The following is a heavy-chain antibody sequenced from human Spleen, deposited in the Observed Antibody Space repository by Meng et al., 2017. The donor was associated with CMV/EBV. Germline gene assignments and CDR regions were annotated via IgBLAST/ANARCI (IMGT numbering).Heavy chain of an antibody. Sequence: GESLKISCAASGFTFSSYEMNWVRQVPGKGLEWLTYISSSSSIIYYVDSVKGRFTISRDNAKNSLYLQMNSLRVEDTAVYYCARVRFLEWLFHPYYFDCWGQGTLVTVSS. V-gene: IGHV3-48*03. CDR1: GFTFSSYE. CDR2: ISSSSSII. CDR3: ARVRFLEWLFHPYYFDC. D-gene: IGHD3-3*01. J-gene: IGHJ4*02.